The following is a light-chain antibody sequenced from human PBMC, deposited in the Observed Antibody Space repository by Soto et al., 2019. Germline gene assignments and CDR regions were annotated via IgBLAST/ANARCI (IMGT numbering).Light chain of an antibody. V-gene: IGKV3-20*01. CDR3: QQYTGSRT. CDR2: VAS. Sequence: DIVFTQSPGTLSLSPGERATLSCRASQSVSNHYLVWYQQKTDQAPRLLSYVASNRAPGIPDRFSGSGSGTDFTLIISRLEREEFAVYYCQQYTGSRTFGQGTRVDIK. J-gene: IGKJ1*01. CDR1: QSVSNHY.